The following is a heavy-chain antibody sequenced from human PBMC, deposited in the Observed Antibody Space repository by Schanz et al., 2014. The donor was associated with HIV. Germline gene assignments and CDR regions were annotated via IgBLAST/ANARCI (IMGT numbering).Heavy chain of an antibody. CDR2: ISWNGGSI. CDR1: GFTFSSYA. CDR3: AKETEQLRYLGYFDY. D-gene: IGHD3-9*01. V-gene: IGHV3-9*01. J-gene: IGHJ4*02. Sequence: EVHLVESGGGMVQPGGSLRLSCAASGFTFSSYAMSWVRQAPGKGLEWVSGISWNGGSIGYADSVKGRFTISRDNAKNSLYLQMNSLRAEDTALYYCAKETEQLRYLGYFDYWGQGTLVTVSS.